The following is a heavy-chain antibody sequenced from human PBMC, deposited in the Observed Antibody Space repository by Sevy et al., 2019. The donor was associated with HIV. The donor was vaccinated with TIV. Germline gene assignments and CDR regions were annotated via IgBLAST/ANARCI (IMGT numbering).Heavy chain of an antibody. Sequence: SQTLSLTCTVSGGSISSYYWSWIRQPPGKGLEWIGYIYYSGSTNYNPSLQSRVTISVDTSKNQFSLKLSSVTAADTAVYYCARVGGCSSGWAFDYWGQGTLVTVSS. CDR1: GGSISSYY. V-gene: IGHV4-59*01. CDR2: IYYSGST. J-gene: IGHJ4*02. CDR3: ARVGGCSSGWAFDY. D-gene: IGHD6-19*01.